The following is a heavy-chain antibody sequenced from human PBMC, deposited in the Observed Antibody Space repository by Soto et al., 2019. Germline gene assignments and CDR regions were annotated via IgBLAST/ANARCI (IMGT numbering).Heavy chain of an antibody. V-gene: IGHV1-3*01. Sequence: QVQLVQSGAEVKKPGASVKVSCKASGYTFTSYAMHWVRQAPGQRLEWMGWINAGNGNTKYSQKFQGRVTITMDTSASTAYMELSSLRSEDTAVYYCARGPGGPDGPGDYCGQGTLVTVSS. J-gene: IGHJ4*02. CDR2: INAGNGNT. D-gene: IGHD2-15*01. CDR3: ARGPGGPDGPGDY. CDR1: GYTFTSYA.